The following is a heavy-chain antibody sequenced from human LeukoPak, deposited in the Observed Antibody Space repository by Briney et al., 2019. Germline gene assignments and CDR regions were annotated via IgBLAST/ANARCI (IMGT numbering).Heavy chain of an antibody. J-gene: IGHJ4*02. CDR1: GFTFSSYA. CDR3: AKGLAGMVATVTLAD. Sequence: GPLRLSCAASGFTFSSYAMSWVRQAPGKGLEWVSAISGSGGSTYYADSVKGRFTISRDNSKNTLYLQMNSLRAEDTAVYYCAKGLAGMVATVTLADWGQGTLVTVSS. V-gene: IGHV3-23*01. D-gene: IGHD5-12*01. CDR2: ISGSGGST.